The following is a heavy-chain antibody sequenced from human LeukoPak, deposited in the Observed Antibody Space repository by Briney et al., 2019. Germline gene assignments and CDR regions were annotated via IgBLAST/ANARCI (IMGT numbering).Heavy chain of an antibody. J-gene: IGHJ4*02. D-gene: IGHD3-22*01. V-gene: IGHV3-33*06. CDR1: GFTFSSYG. CDR3: AKDRETYYYDGSGLDY. Sequence: PGGSLRLSCAASGFTFSSYGMHWVRQAPGKGLEWVAVIWYDGSNKYYADSVKGRFTISRDNSKNTLYLQMNSLRAEDTAVYYCAKDRETYYYDGSGLDYWGQGTLVTVSS. CDR2: IWYDGSNK.